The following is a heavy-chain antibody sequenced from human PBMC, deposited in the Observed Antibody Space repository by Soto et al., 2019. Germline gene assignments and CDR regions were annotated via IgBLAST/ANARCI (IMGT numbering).Heavy chain of an antibody. J-gene: IGHJ4*02. CDR2: IKSKTDGGTT. V-gene: IGHV3-15*01. Sequence: GGSLRLSCAASGFTFSNAWMSWVRQAPGKGLEWVGRIKSKTDGGTTDYAAPVKGRFTISRDDSKNTLYPQMNSLKTEDTAVYYCTRDSIVGATTHFDYWGQGTLVTVSS. D-gene: IGHD1-26*01. CDR3: TRDSIVGATTHFDY. CDR1: GFTFSNAW.